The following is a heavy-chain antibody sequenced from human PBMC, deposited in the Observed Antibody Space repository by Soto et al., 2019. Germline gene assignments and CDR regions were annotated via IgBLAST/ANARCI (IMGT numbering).Heavy chain of an antibody. V-gene: IGHV4-4*07. CDR1: GGAISTYY. CDR2: IYSSGST. CDR3: ARGRRFPAWFAP. J-gene: IGHJ5*02. Sequence: SETLSLTCSVSGGAISTYYWTWIRQTAGKGLEWIGRIYSSGSTKYNPALQSRVTMSLDTSNNQFSLRLTSVTAADTAVYYCARGRRFPAWFAPWAKGTLVPVSS.